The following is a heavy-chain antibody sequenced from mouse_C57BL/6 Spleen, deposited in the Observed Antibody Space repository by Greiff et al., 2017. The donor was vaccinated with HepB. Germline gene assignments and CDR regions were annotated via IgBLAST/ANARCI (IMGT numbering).Heavy chain of an antibody. Sequence: QVQPQQPGAELVKPGASVKLSCKASGYTFTSYWMQWVKQRPGQGLEWIGEIDPSDSYTNYKQKFKGKATLTVDKSSSTAYMQLSSLTSEDSAVYYCARGVGTAQAFDYWGQGTTLTVSS. D-gene: IGHD3-2*02. CDR1: GYTFTSYW. CDR2: IDPSDSYT. CDR3: ARGVGTAQAFDY. J-gene: IGHJ2*01. V-gene: IGHV1-50*01.